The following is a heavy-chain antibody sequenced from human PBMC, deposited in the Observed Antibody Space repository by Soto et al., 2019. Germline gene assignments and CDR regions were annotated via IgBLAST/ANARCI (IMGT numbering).Heavy chain of an antibody. Sequence: SETLSLTCSVSGASIRSGGYYWSWLRQSPGKGLEWIGHIYYTGSTFYSPSPKSRLTISLDTPKNQFSLDLNSVTTADTAMYYCARIEMASIKWGRGTLVTVSS. J-gene: IGHJ4*02. CDR1: GASIRSGGYY. CDR2: IYYTGST. D-gene: IGHD5-12*01. CDR3: ARIEMASIK. V-gene: IGHV4-31*03.